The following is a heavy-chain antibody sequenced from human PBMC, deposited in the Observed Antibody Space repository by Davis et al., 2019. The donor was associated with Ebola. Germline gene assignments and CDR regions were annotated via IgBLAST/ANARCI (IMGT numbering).Heavy chain of an antibody. CDR1: GGSFSGYY. V-gene: IGHV4-34*01. J-gene: IGHJ3*02. D-gene: IGHD3-3*01. CDR2: INHSGST. CDR3: ARTLFLEWSFDI. Sequence: MPSETLSLTCAVYGGSFSGYYWSWIRQPPGKGLEWIGEINHSGSTNYNPSLKSRVNISVDTSKNQFSLKLNSVTAADTAVYYCARTLFLEWSFDIWGQETMVTVSS.